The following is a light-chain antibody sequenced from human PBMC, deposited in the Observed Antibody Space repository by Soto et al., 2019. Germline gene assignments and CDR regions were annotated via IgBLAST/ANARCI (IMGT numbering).Light chain of an antibody. CDR3: QQYGSSLTWT. CDR1: QSVSSSH. V-gene: IGKV3-20*01. Sequence: EIVLTQSPGTLSLSPGERATLSCRASQSVSSSHLAWYQQKPGQAPRLLIYGASSRATGIPDRFNGGGSGTDFTLTIRRLEPEDFAVYYCQQYGSSLTWTFGQGTKVEIK. CDR2: GAS. J-gene: IGKJ1*01.